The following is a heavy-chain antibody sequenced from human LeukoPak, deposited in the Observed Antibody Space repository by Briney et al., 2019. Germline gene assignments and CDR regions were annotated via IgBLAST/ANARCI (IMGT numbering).Heavy chain of an antibody. J-gene: IGHJ4*02. D-gene: IGHD5-18*01. CDR2: IYTSGST. CDR1: GGSISSGSYY. CDR3: ARGDVDTVIDY. V-gene: IGHV4-61*02. Sequence: PSETLSLTCTVSGGSISSGSYYWSWIRQPAGKGLEWIGRIYTSGSTKYDPSLKSRVTISLDTSKNQFSLKLSSVTAADTAVYYCARGDVDTVIDYWGQGTLVTVSS.